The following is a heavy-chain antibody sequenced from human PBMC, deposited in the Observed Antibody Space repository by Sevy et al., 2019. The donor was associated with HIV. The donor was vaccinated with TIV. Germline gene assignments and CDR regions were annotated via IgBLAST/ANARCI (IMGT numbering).Heavy chain of an antibody. V-gene: IGHV4-39*01. CDR3: ARQKLELSAFDI. CDR1: GGSISSSSYY. D-gene: IGHD1-1*01. J-gene: IGHJ3*02. Sequence: SETLSLTCTVSGGSISSSSYYWGWIRQPPGKGLEWIGSIYYSGSTYYNPSLNSRVTISVDTSKNQFPLKLSSVTAADTAVYYCARQKLELSAFDIWGQGTMVTVSS. CDR2: IYYSGST.